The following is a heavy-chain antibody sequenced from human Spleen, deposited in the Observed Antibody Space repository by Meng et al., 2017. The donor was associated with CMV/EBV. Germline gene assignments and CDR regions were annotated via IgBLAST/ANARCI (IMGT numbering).Heavy chain of an antibody. CDR2: INHGGST. J-gene: IGHJ5*02. D-gene: IGHD6-13*01. CDR3: AREIAAGGYSWFDP. CDR1: GGSFSPYD. V-gene: IGHV4-34*01. Sequence: SETLSLTCTVYGGSFSPYDWSWIRQSPGKGLEWIGKINHGGSTFYNPSLKSRVTISLDMSKNQFSLGLTSVTAADTAVYYCAREIAAGGYSWFDPWGQGTLVTVSS.